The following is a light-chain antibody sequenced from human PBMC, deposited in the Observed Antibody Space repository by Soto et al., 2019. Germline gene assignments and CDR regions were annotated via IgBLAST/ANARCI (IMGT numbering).Light chain of an antibody. CDR2: DVT. CDR3: AAWDDSLSGVV. V-gene: IGLV2-11*01. Sequence: QSALTQPRSVSGSPGQSVTISCTGTSSDIGGYNYVSWYQQNPGKAPKLMIYDVTNRPSGVPDRFSGSMSGTAASLAIGGLRSEDEADYYCAAWDDSLSGVVFGGGTKLTVL. CDR1: SSDIGGYNY. J-gene: IGLJ2*01.